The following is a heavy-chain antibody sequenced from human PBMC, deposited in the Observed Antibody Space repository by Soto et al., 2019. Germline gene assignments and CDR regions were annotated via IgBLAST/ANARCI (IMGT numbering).Heavy chain of an antibody. CDR2: LFYSGRP. Sequence: QMQLQESGPGLVKPSETLSLKCAVSGGSISSSSYYWGWIRQSPGKAPEWIGSLFYSGRPYFNQSLRSRVSLFVDTSKNEFSLSLRSVTAADTAVYYCARQLLVGMAGYLDLWGRGTLVTVSS. CDR3: ARQLLVGMAGYLDL. V-gene: IGHV4-39*01. D-gene: IGHD2-8*02. CDR1: GGSISSSSYY. J-gene: IGHJ2*01.